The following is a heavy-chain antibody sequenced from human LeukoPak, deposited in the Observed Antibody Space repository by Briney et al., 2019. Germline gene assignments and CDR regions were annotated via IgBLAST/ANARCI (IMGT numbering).Heavy chain of an antibody. D-gene: IGHD3-9*01. Sequence: GGSLRLSCAASGFTFSSYAMHWVRQAPGKGLEWVAVISYDGSNKYYADSVKGRFTISRDNSKNTLYLQMNSLRAEDTAVYYAASGLRYFDWLGDAFDIWGQGTMVTVSS. V-gene: IGHV3-30*04. CDR3: ASGLRYFDWLGDAFDI. J-gene: IGHJ3*02. CDR1: GFTFSSYA. CDR2: ISYDGSNK.